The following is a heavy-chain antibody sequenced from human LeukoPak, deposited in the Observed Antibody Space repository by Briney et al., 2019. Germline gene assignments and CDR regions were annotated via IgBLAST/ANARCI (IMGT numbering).Heavy chain of an antibody. CDR3: AREGRIRDYYGSGSYYLGY. Sequence: ASVRVSCKASGYTFTGYYIQWVRQAPGQGLEWMGWINPNSGGTNYAQKFQGWVTMTRDTSISTAYMELSRLRSDDTAVYYCAREGRIRDYYGSGSYYLGYWGQGTLVTVSS. V-gene: IGHV1-2*04. J-gene: IGHJ4*02. CDR2: INPNSGGT. CDR1: GYTFTGYY. D-gene: IGHD3-10*01.